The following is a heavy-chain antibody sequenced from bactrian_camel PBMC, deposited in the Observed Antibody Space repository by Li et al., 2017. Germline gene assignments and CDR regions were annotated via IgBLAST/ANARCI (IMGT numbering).Heavy chain of an antibody. V-gene: IGHV3S53*01. CDR2: IHNDGRT. D-gene: IGHD1*01. Sequence: HVQLVESGGGSVQAGGSLRLTCTVSGNTYNINRMGWFRQGPGQQREGVANIHNDGRTYYVDSVKGRFILSQDNAKTTMFLQMNDLKPEDTAMYLCAAGTNAYGVGTCQYDYWGRGTQVTVS. J-gene: IGHJ4*01. CDR3: AAGTNAYGVGTCQYDY. CDR1: GNTYNINR.